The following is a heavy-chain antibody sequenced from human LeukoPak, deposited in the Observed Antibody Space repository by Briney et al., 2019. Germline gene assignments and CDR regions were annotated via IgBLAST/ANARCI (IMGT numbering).Heavy chain of an antibody. D-gene: IGHD5-18*01. CDR2: IYTSGSA. V-gene: IGHV4-61*02. J-gene: IGHJ4*02. CDR1: DDSISSGSYY. CDR3: ARGYSYSDY. Sequence: SETLSLTCTVSDDSISSGSYYWIWIRQPAGKGLEWSERIYTSGSANYNPSLTSRVTISVDTSKHQFLLKLSSVTAADTAVYFCARGYSYSDYWGQGTLVTVSS.